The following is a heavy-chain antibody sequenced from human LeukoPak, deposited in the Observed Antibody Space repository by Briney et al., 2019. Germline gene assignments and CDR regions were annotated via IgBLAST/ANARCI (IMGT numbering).Heavy chain of an antibody. V-gene: IGHV1-18*01. CDR2: ISAYNGNT. CDR3: ARDVGEGFCSGGSCSDY. D-gene: IGHD2-15*01. Sequence: GGSVKVSCKASGYTFTNYAFSWVRQAPGQGLEWRGWISAYNGNTNYAQKLQGRVTMTTDTSTSTVYMELRSPRSDDTAVYYCARDVGEGFCSGGSCSDYWGQGTLVTVSS. J-gene: IGHJ4*02. CDR1: GYTFTNYA.